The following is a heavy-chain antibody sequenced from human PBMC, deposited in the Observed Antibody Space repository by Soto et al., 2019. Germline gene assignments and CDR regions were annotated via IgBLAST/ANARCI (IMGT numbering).Heavy chain of an antibody. J-gene: IGHJ6*02. CDR3: ARVTMVIRDSDHFGVDV. V-gene: IGHV4-38-2*02. Sequence: PSETLSLTCPVSGFPISSPYSWGWIRQPPGKGLEWIGSISHTGTTSYSPSLTSRVSISVDTSENQVSLKLTSVTAADTAVYFCARVTMVIRDSDHFGVDVWGHGTTVTVSS. CDR1: GFPISSPYS. CDR2: ISHTGTT. D-gene: IGHD4-17*01.